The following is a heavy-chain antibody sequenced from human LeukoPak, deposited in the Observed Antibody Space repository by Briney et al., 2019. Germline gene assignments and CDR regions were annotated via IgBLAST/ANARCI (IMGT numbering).Heavy chain of an antibody. CDR2: IYYSGST. CDR1: GGPLRRQH. J-gene: IGHJ6*03. CDR3: ARGSRDWYYDYYMDV. D-gene: IGHD3/OR15-3a*01. Sequence: AEPLSLPCTVSGGPLRRQHWRCLRPPPGKGLEWIGYIYYSGSTNYNPSLKCRVTISIDASENHFSLNLSSVTAADAAVYYCARGSRDWYYDYYMDVWGKGTTVTISS. V-gene: IGHV4-59*11.